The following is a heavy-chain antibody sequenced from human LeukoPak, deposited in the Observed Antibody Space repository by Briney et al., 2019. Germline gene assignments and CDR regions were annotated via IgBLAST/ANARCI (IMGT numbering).Heavy chain of an antibody. CDR2: INPNSGGT. CDR1: GYTFTGYY. D-gene: IGHD5-12*01. J-gene: IGHJ4*02. CDR3: AIHIVATTWGGY. V-gene: IGHV1-2*02. Sequence: GASVKVSCKASGYTFTGYYMHWVRQAPGQGLEWMGWINPNSGGTNYAQKFQGRVTMTRDTSISTAYMELSRLRSDDTAVYDCAIHIVATTWGGYWGQGTLVTVSS.